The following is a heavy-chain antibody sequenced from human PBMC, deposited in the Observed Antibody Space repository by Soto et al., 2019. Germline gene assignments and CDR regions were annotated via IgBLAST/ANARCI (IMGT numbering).Heavy chain of an antibody. CDR2: ISAYNGNT. V-gene: IGHV1-18*01. CDR3: ARDRIAIFGVVMDYYYYGMDV. Sequence: GASVKGSCKASGYTFTSYGISWGRQAPGQRVEGVGWISAYNGNTNYAQKLQGRVTMTTDTSTSTAYMELRSLRSDDTAVYYCARDRIAIFGVVMDYYYYGMDVWGQGTTVTVSS. D-gene: IGHD3-3*01. J-gene: IGHJ6*02. CDR1: GYTFTSYG.